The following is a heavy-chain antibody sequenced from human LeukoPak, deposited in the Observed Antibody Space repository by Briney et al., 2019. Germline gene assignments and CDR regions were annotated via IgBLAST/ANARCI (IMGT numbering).Heavy chain of an antibody. CDR1: GGSISSYY. CDR2: IYYSGST. V-gene: IGHV4-59*08. D-gene: IGHD6-13*01. J-gene: IGHJ4*02. Sequence: PSETLSLTCTVSGGSISSYYWSWIRQPPGKGLEWIGYIYYSGSTNYNPSLKSRVTISVDTSKNQFSLKLSSVTAADTAVYYCARRQQNHFDYWGQGTLVTVSS. CDR3: ARRQQNHFDY.